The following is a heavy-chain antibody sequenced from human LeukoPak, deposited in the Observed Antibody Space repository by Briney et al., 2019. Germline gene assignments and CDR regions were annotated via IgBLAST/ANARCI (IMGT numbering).Heavy chain of an antibody. V-gene: IGHV1-18*01. CDR3: ASVVGATILDY. D-gene: IGHD1-26*01. Sequence: GASVKVSCKASGYTFTSYGISWGRQAPGQGLEWMGWISAYNGNTKYAQKFQGRVTMTTDTSTSTAYMELRSLRSDDTAVYYCASVVGATILDYWGQGTLVTVSS. J-gene: IGHJ4*02. CDR2: ISAYNGNT. CDR1: GYTFTSYG.